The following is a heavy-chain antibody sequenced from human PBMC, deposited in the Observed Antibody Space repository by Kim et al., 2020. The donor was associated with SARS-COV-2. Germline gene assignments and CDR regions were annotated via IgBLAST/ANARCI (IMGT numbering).Heavy chain of an antibody. CDR2: FDPEDGET. Sequence: ASVKVSCKVSGYTLTELSMHWVRQAPGKGLEWMGGFDPEDGETIYAQKFQGRVTMTEDTSTDTAYMELSSLRSEDTAVYYCATNSITCGGDCYSGYFDLWGRGTLVTVSS. CDR3: ATNSITCGGDCYSGYFDL. J-gene: IGHJ2*01. D-gene: IGHD2-21*01. CDR1: GYTLTELS. V-gene: IGHV1-24*01.